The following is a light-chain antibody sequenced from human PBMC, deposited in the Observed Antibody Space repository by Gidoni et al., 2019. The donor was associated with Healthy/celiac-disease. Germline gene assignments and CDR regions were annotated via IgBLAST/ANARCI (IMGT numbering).Light chain of an antibody. CDR1: QSISSY. CDR3: QQSYSTPPWT. V-gene: IGKV1-39*01. Sequence: DIQMTQYPSSLSASVGDRVTITCRASQSISSYLNWYQQKPGKDPKLLIYAASSLQSGVPSRFSGSGSGTDFTLTISSLQPEDFATYYCQQSYSTPPWTFGQGTKVEIK. CDR2: AAS. J-gene: IGKJ1*01.